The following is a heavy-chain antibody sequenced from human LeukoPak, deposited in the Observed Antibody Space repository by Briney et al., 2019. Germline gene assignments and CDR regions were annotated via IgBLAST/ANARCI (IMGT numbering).Heavy chain of an antibody. CDR3: ARDSSRLGELDY. J-gene: IGHJ4*02. CDR2: IIPFLDIA. CDR1: GGTLCDYT. D-gene: IGHD3-16*01. V-gene: IGHV1-69*04. Sequence: GASVKVSCKASGGTLCDYTFTWLRQAPGQGLEWMGRIIPFLDIANYAQKFQGRVTFTADKSTCTAYMEVTSLRSEDTAVYYCARDSSRLGELDYWGQGTLVTVSS.